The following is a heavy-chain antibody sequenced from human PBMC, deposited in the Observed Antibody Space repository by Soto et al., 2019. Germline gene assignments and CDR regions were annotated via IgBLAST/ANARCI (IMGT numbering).Heavy chain of an antibody. D-gene: IGHD3-9*01. CDR1: GFTVSNYA. Sequence: PGRSLRLSCATSGFTVSNYAMSWVRQAPGKGLEWVSGISGSGGSSYYADSVKGRFTISRDNSKNTLYLQMNSLRAEDTAVYYCAKDRLGFDWSPYQGNWFDPWGQGTLVTVSS. J-gene: IGHJ5*02. CDR3: AKDRLGFDWSPYQGNWFDP. CDR2: ISGSGGSS. V-gene: IGHV3-23*01.